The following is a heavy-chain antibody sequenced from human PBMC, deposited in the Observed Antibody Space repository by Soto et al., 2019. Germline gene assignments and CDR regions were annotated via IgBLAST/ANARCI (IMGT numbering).Heavy chain of an antibody. CDR2: ISSSGSTI. D-gene: IGHD2-21*02. CDR1: GFTFSSYS. J-gene: IGHJ4*02. Sequence: EVQLVESGGGLVKPGGSLRLSCAASGFTFSSYSMNWVRQAPGKGLEWVSSISSSGSTIYYADSVKGRFTISRDNAKNSLYLQMNSLRAEDTAVYYCARAGYCGGDCYSFDWGQGTLVTVSS. V-gene: IGHV3-21*01. CDR3: ARAGYCGGDCYSFD.